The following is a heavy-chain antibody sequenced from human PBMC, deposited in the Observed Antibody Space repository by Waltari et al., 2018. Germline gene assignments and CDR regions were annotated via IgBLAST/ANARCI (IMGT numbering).Heavy chain of an antibody. CDR1: GGSISSYY. V-gene: IGHV4-59*01. Sequence: QVQLQESGPGLVKPSETLSLTCTVSGGSISSYYWSWIRQPPGKGLEWIGYIYYSGSTNSNPSLKSRVTISVDTSKNQFSLKLSSVTAADTAVYYCARGLGYWGQGTLVTVSS. CDR3: ARGLGY. J-gene: IGHJ4*02. CDR2: IYYSGST.